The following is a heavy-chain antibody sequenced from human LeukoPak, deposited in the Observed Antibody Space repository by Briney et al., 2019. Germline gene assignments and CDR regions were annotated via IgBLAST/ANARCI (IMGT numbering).Heavy chain of an antibody. CDR2: VFYIGST. CDR1: GGSITDYY. D-gene: IGHD6-13*01. Sequence: SETLSLTCTVPGGSITDYYWSWIRQSPGKGLEWIGYVFYIGSTNYSPSLKCRVTISVDRSKKKFSLRLSSVTAADTAVYYCARADRIAAAGASFYFDYWGQGTLVTVSS. V-gene: IGHV4-59*01. CDR3: ARADRIAAAGASFYFDY. J-gene: IGHJ4*02.